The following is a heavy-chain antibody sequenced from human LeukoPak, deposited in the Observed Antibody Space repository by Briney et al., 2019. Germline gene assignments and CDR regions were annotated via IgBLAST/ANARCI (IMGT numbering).Heavy chain of an antibody. CDR2: IYYSGST. CDR3: AGGGWEWELLRPLDY. V-gene: IGHV4-59*01. Sequence: SETLSLTCTVSSGSISSYYWSWIRQPPGKGLEWIGYIYYSGSTNYNPSLKSRVTISVDTSKNQFSLKLSSVTAADTAVYYCAGGGWEWELLRPLDYWGQGTLVTVSS. D-gene: IGHD1-26*01. CDR1: SGSISSYY. J-gene: IGHJ4*02.